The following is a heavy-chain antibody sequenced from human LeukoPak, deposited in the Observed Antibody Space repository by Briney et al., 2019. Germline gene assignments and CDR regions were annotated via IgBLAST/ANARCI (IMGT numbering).Heavy chain of an antibody. D-gene: IGHD3-16*01. V-gene: IGHV3-9*01. Sequence: PGRSLRLSCAASGFTFDDYAMHWVRQAPGKGLEWVSGISWNSGSIGYADSVKGRFTISRDNAKNSLYLQMNSLRAEETALYYCAKDMGDYYYYYGMDVWGQGTTVTVSS. CDR1: GFTFDDYA. CDR2: ISWNSGSI. CDR3: AKDMGDYYYYYGMDV. J-gene: IGHJ6*02.